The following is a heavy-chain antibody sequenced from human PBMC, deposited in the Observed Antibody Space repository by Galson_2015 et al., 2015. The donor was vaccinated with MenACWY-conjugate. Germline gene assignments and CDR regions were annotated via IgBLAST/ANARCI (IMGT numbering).Heavy chain of an antibody. V-gene: IGHV4-59*02. J-gene: IGHJ5*02. Sequence: SETLSLTCPVSSGSVSNSYWSWIRQPPGQGLEWIASIYYSGTTNYNPSLKSQVTISVDTSKNQFSLKLTSVTAADPAMYYCAKGGGIAASGHNWFDPWGQGTLVIVSS. CDR3: AKGGGIAASGHNWFDP. CDR2: IYYSGTT. D-gene: IGHD6-25*01. CDR1: SGSVSNSY.